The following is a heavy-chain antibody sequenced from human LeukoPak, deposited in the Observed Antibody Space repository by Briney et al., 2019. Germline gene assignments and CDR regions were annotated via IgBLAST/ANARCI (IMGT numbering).Heavy chain of an antibody. CDR1: GLTFDDYA. J-gene: IGHJ4*02. Sequence: PGGSLRLSCAASGLTFDDYAMHWVRQAPGKGLEWVSGISWNSGSIGYADSVKGRFTISRDNAKNSLYLQMNSLRAEDTALYYCGRGYSNGYSDPFDYWGQGTLVTVSS. CDR2: ISWNSGSI. V-gene: IGHV3-9*01. CDR3: GRGYSNGYSDPFDY. D-gene: IGHD5-18*01.